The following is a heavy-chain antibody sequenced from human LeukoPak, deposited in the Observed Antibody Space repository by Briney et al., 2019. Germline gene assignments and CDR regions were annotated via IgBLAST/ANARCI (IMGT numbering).Heavy chain of an antibody. D-gene: IGHD1-26*01. V-gene: IGHV4-39*01. J-gene: IGHJ3*02. CDR2: VFYSGST. CDR1: GDSISSSSFY. CDR3: ARLDKWVRNTFDN. Sequence: PSETLSLTCTVSGDSISSSSFYWAWIRQPPGKGLEYIGSVFYSGSTYYNPSLRSRVTFSVDTSKNQFSLKLTSVTAADTAVYYCARLDKWVRNTFDNWGQGTMVTVSS.